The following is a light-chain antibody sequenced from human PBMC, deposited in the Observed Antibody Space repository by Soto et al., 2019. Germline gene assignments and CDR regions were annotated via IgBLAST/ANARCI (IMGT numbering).Light chain of an antibody. V-gene: IGKV1-5*03. CDR3: QPYNSYSRT. CDR2: KAS. CDR1: DNIGPW. Sequence: DIQMTQSPSTLSASIGDRVAITCRASDNIGPWVAWYQQKPGKAPKLLIYKASTLETGAPSRFAGSGSGTGFTLTITRLQPDDFATYYCQPYNSYSRTFGQGTKVEV. J-gene: IGKJ1*01.